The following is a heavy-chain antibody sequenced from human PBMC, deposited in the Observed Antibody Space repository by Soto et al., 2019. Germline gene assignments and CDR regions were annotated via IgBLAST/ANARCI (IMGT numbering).Heavy chain of an antibody. J-gene: IGHJ5*02. CDR3: ARGYCSGGSCYYLNWFDA. CDR2: IYYSGST. Sequence: QVQLQESGPGLVKPSQTLSLTCTVSGGSISSGDYYWSWIRQPPGKGLEWIGYIYYSGSTYYNPSLESRVTISVDTSKTQFSLKLSTVTAADTAVYYCARGYCSGGSCYYLNWFDACGQGTLVTVSS. D-gene: IGHD2-15*01. CDR1: GGSISSGDYY. V-gene: IGHV4-30-4*01.